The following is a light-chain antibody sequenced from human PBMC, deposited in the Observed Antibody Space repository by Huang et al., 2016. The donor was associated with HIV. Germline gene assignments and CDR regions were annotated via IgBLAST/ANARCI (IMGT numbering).Light chain of an antibody. CDR3: LQDYNFPYT. Sequence: AIQMTQSPSSMSASVGDRVTITCRASQGIRNDLGWYQQKPGKPPKLLIYDATSLQRGVPSRFSGSGSDTNFTLTISGLQPEDFATYFCLQDYNFPYTFGQGTEVE. V-gene: IGKV1-6*01. CDR1: QGIRND. J-gene: IGKJ2*01. CDR2: DAT.